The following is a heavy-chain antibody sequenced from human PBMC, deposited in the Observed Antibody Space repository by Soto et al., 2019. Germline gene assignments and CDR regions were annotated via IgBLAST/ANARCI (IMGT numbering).Heavy chain of an antibody. J-gene: IGHJ4*02. D-gene: IGHD3-10*01. Sequence: GGSLILCCTFSGVTFSNYSMNWVRQAPGKGLEWVSSLSGSGGTTYYADSVKGRFIISRDNSKNTLYLLMNSLRAEDTALYYCAKQRADYGSGADTFYFDSWGQGALVTVSS. CDR1: GVTFSNYS. V-gene: IGHV3-23*01. CDR2: LSGSGGTT. CDR3: AKQRADYGSGADTFYFDS.